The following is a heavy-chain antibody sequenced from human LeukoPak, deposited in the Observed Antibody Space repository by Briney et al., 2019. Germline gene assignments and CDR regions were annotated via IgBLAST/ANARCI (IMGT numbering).Heavy chain of an antibody. Sequence: ASVKVSCKASGYTFTSYYMHWVRQAPGQGLEWMGIINPSGGSTSYAQKFQGGVTMTRDTSTSTVYMELSSLRSEDTAVYYCARALLRYFDWLCLGYWGQGTLVTVSS. J-gene: IGHJ4*02. CDR1: GYTFTSYY. CDR2: INPSGGST. CDR3: ARALLRYFDWLCLGY. V-gene: IGHV1-46*03. D-gene: IGHD3-9*01.